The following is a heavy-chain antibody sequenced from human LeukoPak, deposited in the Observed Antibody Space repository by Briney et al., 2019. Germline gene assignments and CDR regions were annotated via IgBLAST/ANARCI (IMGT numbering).Heavy chain of an antibody. CDR2: IYYSGST. V-gene: IGHV4-31*03. CDR3: ARALVDTAMVTYYFDY. J-gene: IGHJ4*02. Sequence: SETLSLTCTVSGGSISSGGYYWSWIRQHPGKGLEWIGYIYYSGSTYYNPSLKSRVTISVDTSKNQFSLKLSSVTAADTAVYYCARALVDTAMVTYYFDYWGQGTLVTVSS. D-gene: IGHD5-18*01. CDR1: GGSISSGGYY.